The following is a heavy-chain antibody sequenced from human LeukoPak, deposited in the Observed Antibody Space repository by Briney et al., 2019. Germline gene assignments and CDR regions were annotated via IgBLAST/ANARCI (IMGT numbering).Heavy chain of an antibody. CDR1: GFTFSTYG. CDR3: AKRGPGSPQSGKYYFDY. J-gene: IGHJ4*02. V-gene: IGHV3-23*01. CDR2: ISGTAAAT. D-gene: IGHD3-10*01. Sequence: LSGGSLRLSWAASGFTFSTYGMTWVRQAPGKGLEWVSGISGTAAATFYGDSVKGRFTISRDNSKKTVYLQMNSLRAEDTAVYYCAKRGPGSPQSGKYYFDYWGQGTLVTVSS.